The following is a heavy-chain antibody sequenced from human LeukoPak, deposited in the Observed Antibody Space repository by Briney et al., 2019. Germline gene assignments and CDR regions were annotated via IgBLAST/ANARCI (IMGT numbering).Heavy chain of an antibody. CDR2: IYPGDSDT. CDR1: GYSFTIYW. D-gene: IGHD3-22*01. Sequence: GESLKISCKGSGYSFTIYWIGWVRQMPGKGLEWMGIIYPGDSDTRYSPSFQGQVTISADKSISTAYLQWSSLKASDTAMYYCARYANYYDSSGYYYLDAFDIWGQGTMVTVSS. J-gene: IGHJ3*02. V-gene: IGHV5-51*03. CDR3: ARYANYYDSSGYYYLDAFDI.